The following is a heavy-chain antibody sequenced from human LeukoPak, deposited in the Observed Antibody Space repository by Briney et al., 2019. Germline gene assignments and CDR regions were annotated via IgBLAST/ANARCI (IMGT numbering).Heavy chain of an antibody. CDR2: ISGSGGST. CDR1: GFTFSSYS. Sequence: PGGSLRLSCAASGFTFSSYSMSWVRQAPGKGLEWVSAISGSGGSTYYADSVKGRFTISRDNSKNTLYLQMNSLRAEDTAVYYCAKPPGYYDSGASLFDYWGQGTLVTVSS. V-gene: IGHV3-23*01. D-gene: IGHD3-22*01. J-gene: IGHJ4*02. CDR3: AKPPGYYDSGASLFDY.